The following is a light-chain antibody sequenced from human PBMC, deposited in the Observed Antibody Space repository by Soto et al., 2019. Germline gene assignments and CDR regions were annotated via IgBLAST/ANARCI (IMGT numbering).Light chain of an antibody. Sequence: ELTQPPSVSVSPGQTASITCSGDKLGDKYACWYQQKPGQSPVLVIYQHSKRPSGIPERFSGSNSGNTATLTISGTQAMDEADYYCQAWDSSTGVFGTGTKLTVL. J-gene: IGLJ1*01. V-gene: IGLV3-1*01. CDR2: QHS. CDR1: KLGDKY. CDR3: QAWDSSTGV.